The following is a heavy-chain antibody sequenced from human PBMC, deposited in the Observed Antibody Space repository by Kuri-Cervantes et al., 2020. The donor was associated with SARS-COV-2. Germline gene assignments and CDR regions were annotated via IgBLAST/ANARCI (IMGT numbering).Heavy chain of an antibody. CDR3: ARDQYGERGWFDP. Sequence: SETLSLTCTVSGGSISSSSYYWGWIRQPPGKGLEWIGSIYYSGSTYYNPSLKSRVTISVDTSKNQFSLKLSSVTAADTAVYYCARDQYGERGWFDPWGQGAPVTVSS. J-gene: IGHJ5*02. D-gene: IGHD4-17*01. V-gene: IGHV4-39*07. CDR1: GGSISSSSYY. CDR2: IYYSGST.